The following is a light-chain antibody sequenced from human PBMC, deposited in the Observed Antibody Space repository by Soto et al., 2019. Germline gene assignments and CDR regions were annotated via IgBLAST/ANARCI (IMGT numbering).Light chain of an antibody. CDR1: QSVTSD. CDR2: DAS. J-gene: IGKJ2*01. Sequence: DIVLTQSPATLSLSPGESATLSCRASQSVTSDLVWYQQRPGQPPRLLIYDASNRATGTPARFSGSGSGTDFTLTISSLEPEDFAVYYCQHRSSWPHYTFGQGPKLEIK. CDR3: QHRSSWPHYT. V-gene: IGKV3-11*01.